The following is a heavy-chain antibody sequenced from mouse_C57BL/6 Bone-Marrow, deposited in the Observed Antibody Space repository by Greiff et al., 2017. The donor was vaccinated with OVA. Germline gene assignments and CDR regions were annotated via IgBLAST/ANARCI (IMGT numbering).Heavy chain of an antibody. V-gene: IGHV1-78*01. CDR2: IYPRDGST. Sequence: QVQLQQSDAELVKPGASVKISCKVSGYTFTDHTIHWMKQRPEQGLEWIGYIYPRDGSTKYNEKFKGKATLTADKSSSTAYMQLNSMTSEDSAVYFCATPYYGSSYGDYFDYWGQGTTLTVSS. D-gene: IGHD1-1*01. CDR3: ATPYYGSSYGDYFDY. J-gene: IGHJ2*01. CDR1: GYTFTDHT.